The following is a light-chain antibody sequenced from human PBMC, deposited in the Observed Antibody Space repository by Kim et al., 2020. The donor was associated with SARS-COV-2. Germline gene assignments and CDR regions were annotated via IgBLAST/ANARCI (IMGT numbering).Light chain of an antibody. V-gene: IGLV4-69*01. CDR1: SGHSSYA. J-gene: IGLJ2*01. CDR2: LNSDGSH. Sequence: ASVKLTCTLCSGHSSYAIAWHQQQPEKGPRYLMKLNSDGSHSKGDGIPDRFSGSSSGAERYLTISSLQSEDEADYYCQTWGTGIVVFGGGTQLTVL. CDR3: QTWGTGIVV.